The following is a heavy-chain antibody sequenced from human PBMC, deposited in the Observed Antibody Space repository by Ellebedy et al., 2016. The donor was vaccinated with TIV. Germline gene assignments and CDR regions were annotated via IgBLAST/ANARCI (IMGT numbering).Heavy chain of an antibody. CDR2: IRNEPYGGAT. V-gene: IGHV3-49*04. CDR3: TRAGRDGYNGHWFDP. J-gene: IGHJ5*02. Sequence: GESLKISCAASGFTFTAYWMSWVRQPPGKGLEWVGFIRNEPYGGATQYAASVEGRFTLSRDDSKSIAYLQMNSLKIEDTAVYYCTRAGRDGYNGHWFDPWGQGTLVTVSS. D-gene: IGHD5-24*01. CDR1: GFTFTAYW.